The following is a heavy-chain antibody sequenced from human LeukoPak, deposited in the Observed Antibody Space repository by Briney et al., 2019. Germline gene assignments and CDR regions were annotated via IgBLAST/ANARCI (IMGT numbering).Heavy chain of an antibody. J-gene: IGHJ4*02. D-gene: IGHD1-26*01. V-gene: IGHV4-4*02. CDR2: ISHGGST. Sequence: PSETLSLTCAVSGDSISSNNWWTWVRQPPGKGLEWIGEISHGGSTNYNPSLKSRVTISVDKSENHFSLKLSSVTAAGTAVYYCAKNSGNSDFDYWGQGTLITVSS. CDR1: GDSISSNNW. CDR3: AKNSGNSDFDY.